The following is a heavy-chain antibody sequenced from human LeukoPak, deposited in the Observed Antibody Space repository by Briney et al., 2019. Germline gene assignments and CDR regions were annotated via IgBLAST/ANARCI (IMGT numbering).Heavy chain of an antibody. V-gene: IGHV4-39*07. Sequence: SETLSLTCTVSGGSISSSSYYWGWIRQPPGKGLEWIGSIYHSGSTCYNPSLKSRVTISVDRSKNQFSLKLSSVTAADTAVYYCARGYCSGGSCYSGGGFDAFDIWGQGTMVTVSS. D-gene: IGHD2-15*01. CDR3: ARGYCSGGSCYSGGGFDAFDI. CDR1: GGSISSSSYY. CDR2: IYHSGST. J-gene: IGHJ3*02.